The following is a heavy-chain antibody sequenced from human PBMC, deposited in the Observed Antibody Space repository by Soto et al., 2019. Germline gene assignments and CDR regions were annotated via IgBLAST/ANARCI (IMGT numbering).Heavy chain of an antibody. J-gene: IGHJ6*02. V-gene: IGHV3-30-3*02. Sequence: PGGSLRLSCAASGFTFSAYAMHWVRQAPGKGLEWVATISYDGSNKYYADSVKGRFTISRDDSRNTLFLQMNSLRAEDTAVYYCAKFTVAGNYYYYGMDVWGQGTTVTVSS. CDR3: AKFTVAGNYYYYGMDV. D-gene: IGHD6-19*01. CDR2: ISYDGSNK. CDR1: GFTFSAYA.